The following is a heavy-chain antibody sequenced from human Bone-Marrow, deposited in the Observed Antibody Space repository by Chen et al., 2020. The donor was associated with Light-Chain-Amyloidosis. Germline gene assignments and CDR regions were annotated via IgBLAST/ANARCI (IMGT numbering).Heavy chain of an antibody. CDR2: IYPDYSDA. Sequence: EVQLEQSGPEVKKPGESLKISCKGSGYTFPNYWIGWGRQMPGKGLEWMGVIYPDYSDARYSPSFEGQVTISADKSITTAYLQWRSLKASDTAMYYCARRRDGYNFDYWGQGTLVTVSS. CDR1: GYTFPNYW. CDR3: ARRRDGYNFDY. J-gene: IGHJ4*02. D-gene: IGHD5-12*01. V-gene: IGHV5-51*01.